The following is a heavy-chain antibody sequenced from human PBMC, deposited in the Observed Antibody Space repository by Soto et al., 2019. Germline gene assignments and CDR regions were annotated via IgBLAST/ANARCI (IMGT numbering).Heavy chain of an antibody. CDR3: ARGLRSVLDY. CDR1: GFIFSNFG. J-gene: IGHJ4*02. Sequence: RWSLRVSWVASGFIFSNFGMHWVRQAPGKGLEWVAVISSDEKIKQYADSVRGRFAISRDNSKNTLYLQMTSLRAEDTAIYYCARGLRSVLDYWGQGTLVSVSS. V-gene: IGHV3-33*01. D-gene: IGHD6-6*01. CDR2: ISSDEKIK.